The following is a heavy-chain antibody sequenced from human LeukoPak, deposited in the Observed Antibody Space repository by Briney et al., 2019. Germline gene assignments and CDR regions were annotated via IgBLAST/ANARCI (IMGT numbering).Heavy chain of an antibody. D-gene: IGHD4-17*01. CDR3: ARGSPSGDYGWFDP. V-gene: IGHV3-48*03. Sequence: GGSLRLSCAASGFTFSSYEMNWVRQAPGKGLEWVSYISSSGSTIYYADSVKGRFTISRDNAKNSLYLQMNSLRAEDTAVYYCARGSPSGDYGWFDPWGPGTLVTVSS. J-gene: IGHJ5*02. CDR2: ISSSGSTI. CDR1: GFTFSSYE.